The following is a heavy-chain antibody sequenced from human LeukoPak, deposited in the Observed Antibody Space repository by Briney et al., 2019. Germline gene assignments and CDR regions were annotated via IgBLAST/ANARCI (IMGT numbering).Heavy chain of an antibody. CDR3: ARSGYSYGYENYYYGMDV. CDR2: MNPNSGNT. V-gene: IGHV1-8*01. J-gene: IGHJ6*02. Sequence: ASVKVTCKASGYTFTSYDINWVRQATGQGLEWMGWMNPNSGNTGYAQKFQGRVTMTRNTSISTAYMELSSLRSEDTAVYYCARSGYSYGYENYYYGMDVWGQGTTVTVSS. D-gene: IGHD5-18*01. CDR1: GYTFTSYD.